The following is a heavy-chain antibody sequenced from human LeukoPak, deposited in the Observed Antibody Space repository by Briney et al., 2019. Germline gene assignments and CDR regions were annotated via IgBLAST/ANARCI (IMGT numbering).Heavy chain of an antibody. V-gene: IGHV1-69*13. CDR1: GGTFSSYA. Sequence: GASVKVSCKASGGTFSSYAISWVRQAPGQGLEWMGGIIPIFGTANYAQKFQGRVTITADESTSTAYMELSSLRSEDTAVYYCAIGFPYCGGDCYTLLDYWGQGTLVTFSS. CDR2: IIPIFGTA. CDR3: AIGFPYCGGDCYTLLDY. D-gene: IGHD2-21*01. J-gene: IGHJ4*02.